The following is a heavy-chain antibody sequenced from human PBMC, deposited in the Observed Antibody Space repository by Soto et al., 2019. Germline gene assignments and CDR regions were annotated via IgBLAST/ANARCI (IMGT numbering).Heavy chain of an antibody. V-gene: IGHV1-69*06. CDR1: GGTFSSYA. J-gene: IGHJ4*02. CDR3: ARDSGSGSYPPRFDY. Sequence: SVKVSCKASGGTFSSYAISWVRQAPGQGLEWMGGIIPIFGTANYAQKFQGRVTITADKSTSTAYMELSSLRSEDTAVCYCARDSGSGSYPPRFDYWGQGTLVTVSS. CDR2: IIPIFGTA. D-gene: IGHD3-10*01.